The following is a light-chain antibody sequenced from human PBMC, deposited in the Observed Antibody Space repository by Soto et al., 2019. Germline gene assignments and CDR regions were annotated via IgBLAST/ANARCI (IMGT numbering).Light chain of an antibody. J-gene: IGLJ1*01. CDR3: AAWDASLSGYL. V-gene: IGLV1-44*01. CDR2: TNN. CDR1: SSNIGSDT. Sequence: QSVLTQPPSVSGTPGQRVTISCSGSSSNIGSDTVNWYQQLPGTAPKLLIFTNNHRPSGVPDRFSGSKSGTSASLAISGLQSEDEADYYCAAWDASLSGYLFGNGTKVTVL.